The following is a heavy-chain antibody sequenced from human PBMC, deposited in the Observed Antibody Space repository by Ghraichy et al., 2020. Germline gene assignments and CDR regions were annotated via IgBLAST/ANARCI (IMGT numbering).Heavy chain of an antibody. CDR2: INHSGST. D-gene: IGHD6-13*01. Sequence: SETLSLTCAVYGGSFSGYYWSWIRQPPGKGLEWIGEINHSGSTNYNPSLKSRVTISVDTSENQFSLKLSSVTAADTAVYYCARGARQPLAAFDYWGQGTLVTVSS. CDR3: ARGARQPLAAFDY. V-gene: IGHV4-34*01. J-gene: IGHJ4*02. CDR1: GGSFSGYY.